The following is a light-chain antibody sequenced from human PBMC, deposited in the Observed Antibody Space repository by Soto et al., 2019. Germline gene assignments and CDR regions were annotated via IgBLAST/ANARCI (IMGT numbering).Light chain of an antibody. Sequence: QSVLTQPASVSGSPGQSITISCSGSSSNIGNNYVSWYQQLPGTAPKFLIYDNNKRPSGIPDRFSGSKSGTSATLDITGLQTGDEADYYCGTWDSSLTAVVFGGGTKLTVL. CDR1: SSNIGNNY. J-gene: IGLJ2*01. V-gene: IGLV1-51*01. CDR2: DNN. CDR3: GTWDSSLTAVV.